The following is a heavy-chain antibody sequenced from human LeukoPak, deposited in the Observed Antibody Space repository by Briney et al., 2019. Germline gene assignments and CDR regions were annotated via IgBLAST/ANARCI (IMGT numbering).Heavy chain of an antibody. CDR1: GYTFTSYY. V-gene: IGHV1-46*01. CDR2: INPSGGST. Sequence: GASVTVSCKASGYTFTSYYMHWVRQAPGQGLEWMGIINPSGGSTSYAQKFQGRVTMTRDMSTSTVYMELSSLRSEDTAVYYCARSVVVTAIQGDYWGQGTLVTVSS. CDR3: ARSVVVTAIQGDY. J-gene: IGHJ4*02. D-gene: IGHD2-21*02.